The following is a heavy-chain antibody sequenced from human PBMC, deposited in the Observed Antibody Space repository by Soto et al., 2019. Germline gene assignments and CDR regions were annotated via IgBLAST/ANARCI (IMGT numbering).Heavy chain of an antibody. Sequence: SETLSLTCTVSGGSVSSGSYYWSWIRQPPGKGPEWIGYIYYSGSTNYNPSLKSRVTISVDTSKNQFSLKLSSVTAADTAVYYCARERSEYSGYDSNFDYWGQGTLVTVSS. J-gene: IGHJ4*02. CDR3: ARERSEYSGYDSNFDY. D-gene: IGHD5-12*01. V-gene: IGHV4-61*01. CDR1: GGSVSSGSYY. CDR2: IYYSGST.